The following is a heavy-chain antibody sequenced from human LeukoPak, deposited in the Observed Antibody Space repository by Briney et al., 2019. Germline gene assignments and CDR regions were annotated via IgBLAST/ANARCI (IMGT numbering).Heavy chain of an antibody. D-gene: IGHD6-19*01. CDR2: IYTSGST. V-gene: IGHV4-61*02. J-gene: IGHJ6*03. CDR3: ARAGSSGWPLDYYYMDV. CDR1: GGSISSGSYY. Sequence: PSQTLSLTCTVSGGSISSGSYYWSWIRQPAGKGLEWIGRIYTSGSTNYNPSLKSRVTISVDTSKNQFSLKLRSVTAADTAVYYCARAGSSGWPLDYYYMDVWGKGTTVTVSS.